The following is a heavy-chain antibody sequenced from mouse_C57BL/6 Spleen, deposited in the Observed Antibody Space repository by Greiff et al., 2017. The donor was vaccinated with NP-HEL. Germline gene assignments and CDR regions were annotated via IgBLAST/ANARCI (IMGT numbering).Heavy chain of an antibody. Sequence: QVQLKESGPELVKPGASVKISCKASGYAFSSSWMNWVKQRPGKGLEWIGRIYPGDGDTNYNGKFKGKATLTADKSSSTAYMQLSSLTSEDSAVYFCARESPLFDYWGQGTTLTVSS. CDR2: IYPGDGDT. CDR1: GYAFSSSW. CDR3: ARESPLFDY. V-gene: IGHV1-82*01. J-gene: IGHJ2*01. D-gene: IGHD6-1*01.